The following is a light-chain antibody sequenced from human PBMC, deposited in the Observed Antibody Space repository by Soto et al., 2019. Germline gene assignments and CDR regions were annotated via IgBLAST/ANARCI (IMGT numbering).Light chain of an antibody. CDR3: SSYTGTSTQV. V-gene: IGLV2-14*03. CDR1: SSDVGHYDY. Sequence: QSVLTQPASVSGSPGQSITISCTGSSSDVGHYDYVSWFQQHPGRAPTLLIYDVTYRPSGVSNRVSGAKYGSTASLTISRLRTEYEANYYCSSYTGTSTQVFGTGTKLTVL. CDR2: DVT. J-gene: IGLJ1*01.